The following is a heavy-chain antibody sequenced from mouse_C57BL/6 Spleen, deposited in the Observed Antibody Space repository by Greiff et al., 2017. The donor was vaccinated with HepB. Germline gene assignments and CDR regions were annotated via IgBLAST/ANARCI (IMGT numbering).Heavy chain of an antibody. J-gene: IGHJ1*03. CDR1: GYTFTSYW. D-gene: IGHD1-1*01. V-gene: IGHV1-59*01. CDR2: IDPSDSYT. Sequence: QVQLQQPGAELVRPGTSVKLSCKASGYTFTSYWMHWVKQRPGQGLEWIGVIDPSDSYTNYNQKFKGKATLTVDTSSSTAYMQLSSLTSEDSAVYYCARVEDYGSSYGYFDVWGTGTTVTVSS. CDR3: ARVEDYGSSYGYFDV.